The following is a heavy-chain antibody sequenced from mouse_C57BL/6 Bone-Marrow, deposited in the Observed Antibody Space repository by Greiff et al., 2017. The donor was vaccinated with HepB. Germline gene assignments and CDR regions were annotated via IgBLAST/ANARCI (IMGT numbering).Heavy chain of an antibody. V-gene: IGHV3-1*01. Sequence: EVQLQQSGPGMVKPSQSLSLTCTVTGYSITSGYDWHWIRHFPGNKLEWMGYISYSGSTNYNPSLKSRISITHDTSKNHFFLKLNSVTTEDTATYYCASGVLHYAMDYWGQGTSVTVSS. CDR1: GYSITSGYD. J-gene: IGHJ4*01. CDR2: ISYSGST. CDR3: ASGVLHYAMDY.